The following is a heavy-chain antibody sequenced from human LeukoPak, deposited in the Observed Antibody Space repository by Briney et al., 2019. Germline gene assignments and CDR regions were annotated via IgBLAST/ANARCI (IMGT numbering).Heavy chain of an antibody. CDR2: IWYDGGNK. V-gene: IGHV3-33*01. J-gene: IGHJ5*02. D-gene: IGHD6-13*01. CDR1: GFTFSSYG. Sequence: GGSLRLSCAASGFTFSSYGMHWVRQAPGKGLEGVAVIWYDGGNKYYADSVKGRFTISRDNSKNTLYLQMNSLRAEDTAVYYCARDWAAAATEDWFDPWGQGTLVTVSS. CDR3: ARDWAAAATEDWFDP.